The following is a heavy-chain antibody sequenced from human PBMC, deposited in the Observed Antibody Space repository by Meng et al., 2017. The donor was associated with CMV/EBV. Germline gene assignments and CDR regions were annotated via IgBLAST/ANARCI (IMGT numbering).Heavy chain of an antibody. V-gene: IGHV4-61*01. CDR1: GGSVSSGSYY. D-gene: IGHD3-16*01. Sequence: SATLSLTCTVSGGSVSSGSYYWSWIRQPPGKGLEWIGYIYYSGSTNYNPSLKSRVTISVDTSKNQFSLKLSSVTAADTAVYYCARVRGILGSGYYYYYYGMDVWGQGTTVTVSS. CDR2: IYYSGST. J-gene: IGHJ6*02. CDR3: ARVRGILGSGYYYYYYGMDV.